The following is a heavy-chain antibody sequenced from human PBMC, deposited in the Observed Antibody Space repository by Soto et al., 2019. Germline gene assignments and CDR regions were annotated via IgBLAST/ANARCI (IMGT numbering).Heavy chain of an antibody. Sequence: PSETLSLTCTVSGGSISSNFYYWGWIRQPPGKGLQWIGNIYYRGSTNYNPSLKSPVTISVDTPKNQFSLNLRSVTAADTAVYYCARTPIGYCSGGTCSNWFDPWGQGTPVTVSS. J-gene: IGHJ5*02. CDR1: GGSISSNFYY. V-gene: IGHV4-39*01. D-gene: IGHD2-15*01. CDR2: IYYRGST. CDR3: ARTPIGYCSGGTCSNWFDP.